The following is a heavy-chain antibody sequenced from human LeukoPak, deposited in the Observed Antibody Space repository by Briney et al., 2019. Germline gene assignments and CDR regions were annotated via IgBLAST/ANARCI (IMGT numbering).Heavy chain of an antibody. V-gene: IGHV3-48*03. CDR1: GFTFDYYG. J-gene: IGHJ4*02. D-gene: IGHD6-13*01. Sequence: GSLRLSCAASGFTFDYYGMSWVRQAPGKGLEWVSYISSSGSTIYYADSVKGRFTISRDNAKNSLYLQMNSLRAEDTAVYYCARDGGAAAGAFGYWGQGTLVTVSS. CDR3: ARDGGAAAGAFGY. CDR2: ISSSGSTI.